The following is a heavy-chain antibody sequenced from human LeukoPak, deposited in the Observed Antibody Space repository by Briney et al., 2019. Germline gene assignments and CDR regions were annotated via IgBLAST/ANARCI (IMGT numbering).Heavy chain of an antibody. CDR2: IRYDGSNK. D-gene: IGHD3-22*01. CDR1: GFTFSSYG. CDR3: AKDYYDSSGYQRSGY. V-gene: IGHV3-30*02. J-gene: IGHJ4*02. Sequence: GSLRLSCAASGFTFSSYGMHWVRQAPGKGLEWVAFIRYDGSNKYYADSVKGRFTISRDNSKNTLYLQMNSLRAEDTAVYYCAKDYYDSSGYQRSGYWGQGTLVTVSS.